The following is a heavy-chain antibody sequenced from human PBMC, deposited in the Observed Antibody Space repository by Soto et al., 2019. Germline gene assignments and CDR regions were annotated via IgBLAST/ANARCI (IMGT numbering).Heavy chain of an antibody. CDR2: IYYSGST. Sequence: PSETLSLTCTVSGGSITSRSYYWGWIRQPPGKGLEWIGSIYYSGSTYYNPSLKSRVTISVDTSKNQFSLKLSSVTAADTAVYYCATQEVGGTYVYTFDPWGQGTLVTVSS. V-gene: IGHV4-39*01. CDR1: GGSITSRSYY. CDR3: ATQEVGGTYVYTFDP. J-gene: IGHJ5*02. D-gene: IGHD1-26*01.